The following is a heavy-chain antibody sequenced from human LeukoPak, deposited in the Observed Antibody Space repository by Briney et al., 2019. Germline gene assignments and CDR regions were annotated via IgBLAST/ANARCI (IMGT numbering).Heavy chain of an antibody. CDR3: ARVRRDGYNY. V-gene: IGHV3-48*03. J-gene: IGHJ4*02. CDR2: ISSSGSTI. D-gene: IGHD5-24*01. CDR1: GFTFSSYE. Sequence: GGSLRLSCAASGFTFSSYEMNWVRQAPGKGLEWVSYISSSGSTIYYADSVKGRFTISRDNAKNSLYLKMNSLRAEDTAVYYCARVRRDGYNYWGQGTLVTVSS.